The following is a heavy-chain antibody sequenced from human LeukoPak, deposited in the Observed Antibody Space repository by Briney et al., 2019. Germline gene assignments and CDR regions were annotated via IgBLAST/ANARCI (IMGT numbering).Heavy chain of an antibody. CDR2: IKRRADGGTA. J-gene: IGHJ4*02. D-gene: IGHD7-27*01. CDR1: GFTFEGHG. V-gene: IGHV3-15*07. Sequence: KSGGSLRLSCAASGFTFEGHGMHWVRQAPGKGLEWVGRIKRRADGGTADYAAPVEGRFTISRDDSKNTLYLQMNSLKTEDTAVYYCTTGNWGPYWGQGTLVTVSS. CDR3: TTGNWGPY.